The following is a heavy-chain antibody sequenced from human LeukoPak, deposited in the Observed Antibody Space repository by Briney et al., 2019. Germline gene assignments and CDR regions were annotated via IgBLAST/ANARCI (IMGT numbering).Heavy chain of an antibody. J-gene: IGHJ4*02. D-gene: IGHD6-19*01. Sequence: PGGSLRLSCAASGFTLSAYGMSWVRQAPGKGLEWVSTITGSDHATSYAESVRGRFTISRDISRSTLYLQMSSLRAGDTAVYYCAKLFRYTTAWXEGGYYFDYWGQGTLVTVS. CDR3: AKLFRYTTAWXEGGYYFDY. V-gene: IGHV3-23*01. CDR2: ITGSDHAT. CDR1: GFTLSAYG.